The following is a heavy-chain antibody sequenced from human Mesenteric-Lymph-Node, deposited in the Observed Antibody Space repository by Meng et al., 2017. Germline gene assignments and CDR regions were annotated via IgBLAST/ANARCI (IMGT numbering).Heavy chain of an antibody. Sequence: QVHLVQSGSELKKPGASVKVSCKDSGSPFTSYAMNWVRQAPGQGLEWMGWINTNTGNPTYAQGFTGRFVFSLDTSVSTAYLQISSLKAEDTAVYYCAIGTYDSSGYYSLDYWGQGTLVTVSS. CDR3: AIGTYDSSGYYSLDY. D-gene: IGHD3-22*01. J-gene: IGHJ4*02. CDR2: INTNTGNP. V-gene: IGHV7-4-1*02. CDR1: GSPFTSYA.